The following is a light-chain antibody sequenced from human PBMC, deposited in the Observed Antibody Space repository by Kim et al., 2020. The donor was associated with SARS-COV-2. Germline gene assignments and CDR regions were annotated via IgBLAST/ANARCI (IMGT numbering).Light chain of an antibody. CDR1: QSLNNN. J-gene: IGKJ1*01. CDR2: GAS. V-gene: IGKV3-15*01. CDR3: QQDNNWPPWT. Sequence: EIILTQSPATLSMSPGERVTLSCRASQSLNNNLAWYQQRPGLAPRLLIHGASIRATGIPDRFSGSGSGTDFTLTISSLQSEDFAVYYCQQDNNWPPWTFGQGTKVDIK.